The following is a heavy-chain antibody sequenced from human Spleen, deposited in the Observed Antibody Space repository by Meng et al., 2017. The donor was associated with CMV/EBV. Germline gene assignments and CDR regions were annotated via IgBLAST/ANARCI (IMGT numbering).Heavy chain of an antibody. CDR1: GYTFTSYG. Sequence: ASVKVSCKASGYTFTSYGISWVRQAPGQGLEWMGWISAYNGNTNYAQKLQGRVTMTTDTSTSTAYMELRSLRSDDTAVFYCARCRGGSCYHAFDIWGQGTMVTVSS. V-gene: IGHV1-18*01. CDR2: ISAYNGNT. D-gene: IGHD2-15*01. CDR3: ARCRGGSCYHAFDI. J-gene: IGHJ3*02.